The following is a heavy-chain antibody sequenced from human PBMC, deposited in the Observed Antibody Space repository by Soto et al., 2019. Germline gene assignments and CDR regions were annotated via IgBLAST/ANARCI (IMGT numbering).Heavy chain of an antibody. CDR3: ARGYYDSSGYWGLDY. CDR2: IYYSGST. CDR1: GGSISSYY. J-gene: IGHJ4*02. V-gene: IGHV4-59*01. D-gene: IGHD3-22*01. Sequence: SETLSLTCTVSGGSISSYYWGWIRQPPGKGLEWIGYIYYSGSTNYNPSLKSRVTISVDTSKNQFSLKLSSVTAADTAVYYCARGYYDSSGYWGLDYWGQGTLVTVSS.